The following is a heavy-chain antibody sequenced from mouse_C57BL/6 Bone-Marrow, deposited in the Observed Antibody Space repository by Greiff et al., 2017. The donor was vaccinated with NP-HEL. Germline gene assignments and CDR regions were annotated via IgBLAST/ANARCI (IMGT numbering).Heavy chain of an antibody. D-gene: IGHD1-1*01. J-gene: IGHJ1*03. CDR1: GYSFTDYN. V-gene: IGHV1-39*01. Sequence: EVKLQQSGPELVKPGASVKISCKASGYSFTDYNMNWVKQSNGKSLEWIGVINPNYGTTSYKQKFKGKATLTVDQSSSTAYMQLNSLTSEDSAVYYCASLYGSSSWYFDVWGTGTTVTVSS. CDR2: INPNYGTT. CDR3: ASLYGSSSWYFDV.